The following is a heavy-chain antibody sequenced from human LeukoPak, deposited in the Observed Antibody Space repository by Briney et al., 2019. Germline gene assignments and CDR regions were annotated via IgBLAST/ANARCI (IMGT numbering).Heavy chain of an antibody. V-gene: IGHV3-7*01. CDR3: ARGEWELLAYYFDY. D-gene: IGHD1-26*01. CDR2: TKQDGSEK. Sequence: GGSLRLSCAASGFTFSSYWMSWVRQAPGKGLEWVANTKQDGSEKYYVDSVKGRFTISRDNAKNSLYLQMNSLRAEDTAVYYCARGEWELLAYYFDYWGQGTLVTVSS. J-gene: IGHJ4*02. CDR1: GFTFSSYW.